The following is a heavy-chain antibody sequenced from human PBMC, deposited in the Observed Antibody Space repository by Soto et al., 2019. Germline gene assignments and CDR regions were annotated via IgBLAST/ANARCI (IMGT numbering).Heavy chain of an antibody. CDR2: IYYRGST. V-gene: IGHV4-59*01. D-gene: IGHD4-17*01. Sequence: ASETLSLTCTVSGGSISSYYWSWIRQPPGKGLEWIGYIYYRGSTNYNPSLKSRVTISVDTSKNQFSLKLSSVTAAGTAVYYCARDRGDDYGDYVIDYWGQGTPVTVSS. CDR1: GGSISSYY. CDR3: ARDRGDDYGDYVIDY. J-gene: IGHJ4*02.